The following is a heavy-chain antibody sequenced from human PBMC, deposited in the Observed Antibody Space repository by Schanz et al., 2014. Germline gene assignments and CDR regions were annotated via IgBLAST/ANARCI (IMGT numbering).Heavy chain of an antibody. Sequence: QVQLVESGGDLVKPGGSLRLSCVGSGFIFSDYYMNWIRQVPGKGLEWISYIGDTSTYIKYADSVKGRFTISRDNAKNSLYLQMNSLRAEDTAVYYCARGVRGTHSVWGQGTLVTVSS. CDR3: ARGVRGTHSV. J-gene: IGHJ4*02. CDR2: IGDTSTYI. D-gene: IGHD1-1*01. CDR1: GFIFSDYY. V-gene: IGHV3-11*05.